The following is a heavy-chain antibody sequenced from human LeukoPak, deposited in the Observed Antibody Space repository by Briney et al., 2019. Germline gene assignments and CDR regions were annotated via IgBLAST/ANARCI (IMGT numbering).Heavy chain of an antibody. V-gene: IGHV1-2*02. J-gene: IGHJ5*02. CDR1: GYTFTGYY. D-gene: IGHD1-26*01. CDR3: ARDSWLGTPSGSYQP. CDR2: INPNSGGT. Sequence: ASVKVSCKASGYTFTGYYMHWVRQAPGQGLEGMGWINPNSGGTNYAQKFQGRVTMTRDTSISTAYLELSRLRSDDTAGYYCARDSWLGTPSGSYQPWGQGTLVTVSS.